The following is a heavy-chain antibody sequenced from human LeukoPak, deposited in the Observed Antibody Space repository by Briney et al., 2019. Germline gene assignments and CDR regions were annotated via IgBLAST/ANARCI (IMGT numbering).Heavy chain of an antibody. Sequence: SETLSLTCTVSGASISTYYWGWIRQPPEKRPEWIGHISYSGGINHNPSLKSRVTISMDTSKNQFSLNLSSVTAADTAVYYCARVPDTSGYFYYFDYWGRGTLVTVSS. CDR2: ISYSGGI. J-gene: IGHJ4*02. D-gene: IGHD3-22*01. CDR1: GASISTYY. CDR3: ARVPDTSGYFYYFDY. V-gene: IGHV4-59*01.